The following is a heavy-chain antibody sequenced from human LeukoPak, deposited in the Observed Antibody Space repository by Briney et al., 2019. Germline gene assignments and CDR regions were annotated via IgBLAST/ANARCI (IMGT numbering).Heavy chain of an antibody. CDR3: AKGGGYGSGTYSED. V-gene: IGHV3-74*01. J-gene: IGHJ4*02. CDR2: INSDGSST. Sequence: PGGSLRLSCAASGFTFSSYWMHWVRQAPGKGLVWVSRINSDGSSTRYADSVKGRFTISRDNSKNMLYLQMNSLRAEDTAVYYCAKGGGYGSGTYSEDWGQGILVTVSS. CDR1: GFTFSSYW. D-gene: IGHD3-10*01.